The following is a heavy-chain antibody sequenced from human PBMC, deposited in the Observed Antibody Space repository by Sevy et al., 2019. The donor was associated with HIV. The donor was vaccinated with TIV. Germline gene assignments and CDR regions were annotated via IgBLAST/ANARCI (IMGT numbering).Heavy chain of an antibody. CDR3: AREGCTQPHDY. V-gene: IGHV3-23*01. Sequence: GGSLRLSCAASGFTFAKYSMSWVRQAPGKGLEWVSTFSFGCGRINYADSVKGRFTISRDDSNNTLFLQMNSLRAEDTATYFCAREGCTQPHDYWGQGTLVTVSS. CDR2: FSFGCGRI. J-gene: IGHJ4*02. D-gene: IGHD2-8*01. CDR1: GFTFAKYS.